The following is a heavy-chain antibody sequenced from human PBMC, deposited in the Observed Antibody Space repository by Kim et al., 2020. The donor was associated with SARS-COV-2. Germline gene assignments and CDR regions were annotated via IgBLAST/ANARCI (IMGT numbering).Heavy chain of an antibody. Sequence: YTPSLKRRVTISVDTSKNQFSLKLSSVTAADTAVYYCARVPAYYGSGFGYWGQGTLVTVSS. J-gene: IGHJ4*02. CDR3: ARVPAYYGSGFGY. D-gene: IGHD3-10*01. V-gene: IGHV4-59*01.